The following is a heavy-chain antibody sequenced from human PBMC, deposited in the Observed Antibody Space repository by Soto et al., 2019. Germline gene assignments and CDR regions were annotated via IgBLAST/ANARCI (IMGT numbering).Heavy chain of an antibody. V-gene: IGHV4-59*01. CDR1: GGSISSYY. J-gene: IGHJ4*02. D-gene: IGHD4-17*01. Sequence: SETLSLTCTVSGGSISSYYWSWIRQPPGKGLEWIGYIYYSGSTNYNPSLKSRVTISVDTSKNQFSLKLSSVTAADTAVYYCARAWSAVRLLRLDYWGQGTLVTVSS. CDR3: ARAWSAVRLLRLDY. CDR2: IYYSGST.